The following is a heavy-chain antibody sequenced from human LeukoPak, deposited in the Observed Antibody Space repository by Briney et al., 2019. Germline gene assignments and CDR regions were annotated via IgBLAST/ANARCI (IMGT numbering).Heavy chain of an antibody. V-gene: IGHV3-9*01. CDR1: GFTFDDYA. CDR2: ISWNSGSI. CDR3: ARGRGYSGYSPRNPQNYGMDV. D-gene: IGHD5-12*01. Sequence: PGGSLRLSCAASGFTFDDYAMHWVRQAPGKGLEWVSGISWNSGSIGYADSVKGRFTISRDNAKNSLYLQMSNLRAEDTAVYYCARGRGYSGYSPRNPQNYGMDVWGQGTTVTVSS. J-gene: IGHJ6*02.